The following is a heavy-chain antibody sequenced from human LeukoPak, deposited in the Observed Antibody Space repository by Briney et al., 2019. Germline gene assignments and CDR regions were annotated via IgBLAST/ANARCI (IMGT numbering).Heavy chain of an antibody. Sequence: ASVRVSSKTSGYTFTGYYMHWVRQAPGQGLEWMGWINPNSGGTNYAQKFQGRVTMTRDTSISTAYMELSRLRSDDTAVYYCARGIYYDILTGYSTWFDPWGQGTLVTVSS. CDR1: GYTFTGYY. V-gene: IGHV1-2*02. CDR3: ARGIYYDILTGYSTWFDP. D-gene: IGHD3-9*01. CDR2: INPNSGGT. J-gene: IGHJ5*02.